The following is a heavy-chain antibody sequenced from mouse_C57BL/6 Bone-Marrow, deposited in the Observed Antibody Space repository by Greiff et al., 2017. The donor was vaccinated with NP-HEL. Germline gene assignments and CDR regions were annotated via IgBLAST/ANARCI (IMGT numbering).Heavy chain of an antibody. CDR2: IYPRDGST. Sequence: VKLQESGPELVKPGASVKLSCKASGYTFTSYDINWVKQRPGQGLEWIGWIYPRDGSTKYNEKFKGKATLTVDTSSSTAYMELHSLTSEDSAVYFCARSDWFAWFAYWGQGTLVTVSA. J-gene: IGHJ3*01. CDR3: ARSDWFAWFAY. D-gene: IGHD2-2*01. CDR1: GYTFTSYD. V-gene: IGHV1-85*01.